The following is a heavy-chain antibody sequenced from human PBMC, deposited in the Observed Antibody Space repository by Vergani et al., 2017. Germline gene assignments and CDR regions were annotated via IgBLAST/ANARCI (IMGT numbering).Heavy chain of an antibody. CDR1: GFTFSSYA. Sequence: EVQLLESGGGLVQPGGSLRLSCAASGFTFSSYAMSWVRQAPGKGLEWVSAISGSGGSTYYADSVEGRFTISRDNSKNTLDPQMNSLRAEDTAVYYCAKNFGWVPHLGYWGQGTLVTVSS. CDR3: AKNFGWVPHLGY. J-gene: IGHJ4*02. CDR2: ISGSGGST. V-gene: IGHV3-23*01. D-gene: IGHD3-10*01.